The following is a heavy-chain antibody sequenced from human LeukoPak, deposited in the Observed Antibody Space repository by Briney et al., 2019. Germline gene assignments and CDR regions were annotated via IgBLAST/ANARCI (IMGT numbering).Heavy chain of an antibody. V-gene: IGHV3-30*18. CDR3: AKRYDSSGYGVFC. D-gene: IGHD3-22*01. J-gene: IGHJ4*02. CDR1: GFTFSIYG. CDR2: ISYDGSNK. Sequence: GRSLRLSCAASGFTFSIYGIHWVRQAPGKGLEWGAVISYDGSNKNYADSVKGRFTTSRDNPKNTLYLEMNSLRAEDTAVYYCAKRYDSSGYGVFCWGQGTLVTVSS.